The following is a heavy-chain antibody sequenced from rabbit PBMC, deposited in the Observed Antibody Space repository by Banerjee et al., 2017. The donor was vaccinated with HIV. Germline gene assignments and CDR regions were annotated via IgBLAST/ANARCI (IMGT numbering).Heavy chain of an antibody. CDR2: IYGGSSGST. CDR1: GIDFNNYW. Sequence: EESGGDLVQPEGSLTLTCTASGIDFNNYWICWVRQAPGKGLEWIACIYGGSSGSTYYASWAKGRFTISKTSSTTVTLQMTSLTAADTATYFCARDNDAVYTGYGGGFNLWGPGTLVTVS. V-gene: IGHV1S45*01. J-gene: IGHJ4*01. D-gene: IGHD7-1*01. CDR3: ARDNDAVYTGYGGGFNL.